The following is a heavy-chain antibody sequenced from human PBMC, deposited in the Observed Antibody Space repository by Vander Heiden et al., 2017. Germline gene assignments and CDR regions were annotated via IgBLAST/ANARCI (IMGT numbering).Heavy chain of an antibody. D-gene: IGHD5-18*01. CDR2: ISYDGSIK. CDR3: AKNRGYSYTFDAFHM. V-gene: IGHV3-30*18. CDR1: GFTFSSYG. Sequence: QVQLVESGGGVVQPGVSLRLSCAASGFTFSSYGMHWVRQAPGKGLEWVALISYDGSIKYYADSVKGRFTMSRDNSKSTGHLQLNSLRAEDTAVYYCAKNRGYSYTFDAFHMWGQGTMVTVSS. J-gene: IGHJ3*02.